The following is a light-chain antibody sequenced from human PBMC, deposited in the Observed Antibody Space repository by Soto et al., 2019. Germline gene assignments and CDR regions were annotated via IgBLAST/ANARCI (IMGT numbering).Light chain of an antibody. CDR3: SSYTSSSTLDDV. CDR1: SSDVGTYNY. CDR2: EVS. Sequence: QSALTQPASVSGSPGQSITISCTGTSSDVGTYNYVSWYQQHPGKAPKLMIYEVSNRPSGISNRFSGSKSGNTASLTISGLQAEDEADYYCSSYTSSSTLDDVFGTGTKVTVL. V-gene: IGLV2-14*01. J-gene: IGLJ1*01.